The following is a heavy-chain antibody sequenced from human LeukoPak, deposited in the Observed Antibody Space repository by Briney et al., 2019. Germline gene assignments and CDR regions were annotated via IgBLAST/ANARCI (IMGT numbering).Heavy chain of an antibody. CDR1: GFSFSNNY. Sequence: GGSLRLSCTASGFSFSNNYMSWVRQAPGKGLEWVSIIYSGHGGTYYAGSVRGRFTLSRDNSKNTLYLELNSLRAEDTAVYYCARGYDNRGYYAIWAFDYWGQGTLVTVSS. V-gene: IGHV3-66*01. CDR3: ARGYDNRGYYAIWAFDY. D-gene: IGHD3-22*01. CDR2: IYSGHGGT. J-gene: IGHJ4*02.